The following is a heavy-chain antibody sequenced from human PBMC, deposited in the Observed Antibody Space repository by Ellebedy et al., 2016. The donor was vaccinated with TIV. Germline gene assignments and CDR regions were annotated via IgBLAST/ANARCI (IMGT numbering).Heavy chain of an antibody. CDR2: IYYSGST. Sequence: MPSETLSLTCTVSGGSISSSSYYWGWIRQPPGKGLEWIGSIYYSGSTYYNPSLKSRVTISVDTSKNQFSLKLSSVTAADTAVYYCARRRTGHHWYFDLWGRGTLVTVSS. CDR1: GGSISSSSYY. V-gene: IGHV4-39*07. D-gene: IGHD1-14*01. J-gene: IGHJ2*01. CDR3: ARRRTGHHWYFDL.